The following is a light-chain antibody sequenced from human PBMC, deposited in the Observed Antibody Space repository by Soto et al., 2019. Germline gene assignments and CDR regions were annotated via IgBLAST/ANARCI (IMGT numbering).Light chain of an antibody. CDR3: QQYNSWT. V-gene: IGKV1-5*03. CDR1: PSISSW. J-gene: IGKJ1*01. CDR2: TAS. Sequence: DIQMTQSPSTLAASVGDRVTITCRASPSISSWMAWYQQKPGKAPKILIYTASRLESGVPSRVSGSGSGTEFTLTISSLQPDDFATYYCQQYNSWTFGQGTKVEIK.